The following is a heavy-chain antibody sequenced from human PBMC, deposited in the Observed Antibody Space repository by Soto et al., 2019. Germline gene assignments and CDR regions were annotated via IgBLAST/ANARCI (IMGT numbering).Heavy chain of an antibody. CDR2: ISNSSRYI. D-gene: IGHD2-15*01. CDR1: GFSFSSCR. J-gene: IGHJ3*01. CDR3: ASECYLVKLRRVTAFDR. Sequence: GSLCLPCAASGFSFSSCRLNWICHAPAKGLEWVYSISNSSRYICSADSVKGRLTVSREDDTSSLYLQMKSLRAEDPAVYYCASECYLVKLRRVTAFDRWGQGXMVTV. V-gene: IGHV3-21*04.